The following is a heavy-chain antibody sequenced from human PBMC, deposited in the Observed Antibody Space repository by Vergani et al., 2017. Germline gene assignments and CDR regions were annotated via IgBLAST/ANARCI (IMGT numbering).Heavy chain of an antibody. CDR3: ARDGSNTFGGVIVPQYYFDY. D-gene: IGHD3-16*02. Sequence: EVQLVESGGGLVQPGGSLRLSCAASGFTFSSYEMNWVRQAPGKGLEWGSYISSSGSTIYYADSVKGRFTISRDNAKNSLYLQMNSLRAEDTAVYYSARDGSNTFGGVIVPQYYFDYWGQGTLVTVSS. CDR1: GFTFSSYE. CDR2: ISSSGSTI. V-gene: IGHV3-48*03. J-gene: IGHJ4*02.